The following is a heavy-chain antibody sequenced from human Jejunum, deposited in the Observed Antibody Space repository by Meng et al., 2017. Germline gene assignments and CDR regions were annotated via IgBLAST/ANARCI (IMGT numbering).Heavy chain of an antibody. Sequence: GESLKISCAASGFTFSNYAFHWVRQAPGKGLEWVAVLSEDASYRSYSDSVMGRFTISRDNSRNTVYLQMNSLRPEDTALYFCARESERTGYHSPDYWGQGSLVTVSS. J-gene: IGHJ4*02. V-gene: IGHV3-30*04. CDR3: ARESERTGYHSPDY. CDR2: LSEDASYR. CDR1: GFTFSNYA. D-gene: IGHD3-9*01.